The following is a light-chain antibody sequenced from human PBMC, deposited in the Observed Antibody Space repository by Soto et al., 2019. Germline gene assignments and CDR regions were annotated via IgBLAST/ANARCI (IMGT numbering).Light chain of an antibody. CDR2: GAS. CDR1: QSVSSSY. CDR3: QQYGSSPMYT. V-gene: IGKV3-20*01. J-gene: IGKJ5*01. Sequence: EIVLTQSPATLSLSPVERATLSCMASQSVSSSYLAWYQQKPGQAPRLLIYGASSRATGIPDRFSGSGSGTDFTLTISRLEPEDFAVYYCQQYGSSPMYTFGQGTRLEIK.